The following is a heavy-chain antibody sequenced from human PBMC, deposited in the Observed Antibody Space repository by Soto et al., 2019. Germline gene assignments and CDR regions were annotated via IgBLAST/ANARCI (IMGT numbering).Heavy chain of an antibody. D-gene: IGHD1-7*01. J-gene: IGHJ3*02. Sequence: QVQLVQSGAEVKKPGSSVKVSCKASGGTFSSYAISWVRQAPGQGLEWMGGIIPIFGTANYAQKFQGRGTLTADESTSTAYMELSSLRSEDTAVYYCAREPRWGWNYGGHAFDIWGQGTMVTVSS. CDR3: AREPRWGWNYGGHAFDI. V-gene: IGHV1-69*01. CDR1: GGTFSSYA. CDR2: IIPIFGTA.